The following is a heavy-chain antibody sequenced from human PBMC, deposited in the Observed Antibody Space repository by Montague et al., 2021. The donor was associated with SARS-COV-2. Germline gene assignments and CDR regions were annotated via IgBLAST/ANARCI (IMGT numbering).Heavy chain of an antibody. V-gene: IGHV2-5*02. Sequence: PALVKPTQTPTLTCTFSGFSLSTIGVGVGWTRQPPGKALEWLALIYWDDDKRYSPFLRSRLTITKDTSKNQVVLTMTNMDPVDTATYFCAHSSGVDWLPRRLFDSWGQGTLVTVSS. CDR1: GFSLSTIGVG. CDR3: AHSSGVDWLPRRLFDS. CDR2: IYWDDDK. D-gene: IGHD3-9*01. J-gene: IGHJ5*01.